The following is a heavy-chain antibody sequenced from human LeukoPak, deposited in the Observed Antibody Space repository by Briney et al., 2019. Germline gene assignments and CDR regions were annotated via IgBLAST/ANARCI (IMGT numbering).Heavy chain of an antibody. CDR1: GGTFSSYA. CDR3: VRETAWGADHYYMDV. CDR2: IIPIFGTA. Sequence: SVKVSCKASGGTFSSYAISWVRQAPGQGLEWMGGIIPIFGTANYAQKFQGRVTITADESTSTAYMELSSLRSEDTAVYYCVRETAWGADHYYMDVWGKGTTVTVSS. D-gene: IGHD3-16*01. V-gene: IGHV1-69*13. J-gene: IGHJ6*03.